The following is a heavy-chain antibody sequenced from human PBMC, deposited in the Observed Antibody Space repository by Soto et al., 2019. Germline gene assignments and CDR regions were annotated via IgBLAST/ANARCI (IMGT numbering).Heavy chain of an antibody. Sequence: GGSLRLSCAASGFIVSSNYMSGVRQAPGKGLEWVSVIYSGGSANYADSVKGRFTISRDNSKNTVYLQMNSLRAEDTAVYYCVRDDYGLDVWGQGTAVTVSS. CDR3: VRDDYGLDV. CDR1: GFIVSSNY. CDR2: IYSGGSA. V-gene: IGHV3-53*01. J-gene: IGHJ6*02.